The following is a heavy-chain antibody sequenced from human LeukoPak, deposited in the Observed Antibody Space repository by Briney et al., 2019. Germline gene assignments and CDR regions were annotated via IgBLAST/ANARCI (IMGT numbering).Heavy chain of an antibody. CDR1: GGSISPYF. CDR3: ARGLRAVPDFDY. D-gene: IGHD2-2*01. J-gene: IGHJ4*02. CDR2: ISYSGST. Sequence: SETLSLTCTVSGGSISPYFWSWIRQPPGKGLEWIGYISYSGSTNYNPSLKSRVTISVDTSKNQFSLKLSSVTAADTAVCYCARGLRAVPDFDYWGQGTLVTVSS. V-gene: IGHV4-59*12.